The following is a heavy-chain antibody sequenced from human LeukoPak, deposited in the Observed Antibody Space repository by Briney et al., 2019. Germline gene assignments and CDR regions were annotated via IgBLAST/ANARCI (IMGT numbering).Heavy chain of an antibody. Sequence: PGASLQISCKGSGSTFTDYWIGWVRPVPGKGLEWMGIIYPGDSDTRYSPSFQGQVTISVDKSISTAYLQWSSLKTSDTAMYFCARHRPFDYWGQGTLVTVSS. CDR3: ARHRPFDY. CDR2: IYPGDSDT. J-gene: IGHJ4*02. CDR1: GSTFTDYW. V-gene: IGHV5-51*01.